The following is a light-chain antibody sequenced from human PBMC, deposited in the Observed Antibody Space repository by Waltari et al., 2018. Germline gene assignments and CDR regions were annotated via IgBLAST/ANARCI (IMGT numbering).Light chain of an antibody. CDR1: QCVSSY. J-gene: IGKJ4*01. Sequence: EIVLTQSPPTLSFSPGERATRSCRASQCVSSYLAWYQQKSGQAPRLPIYDASNRATGIPARFSGGGSGTDVTLTISSLEPEDFAVYYCQQRSDWLLTFGGGTKVEIK. CDR3: QQRSDWLLT. V-gene: IGKV3-11*01. CDR2: DAS.